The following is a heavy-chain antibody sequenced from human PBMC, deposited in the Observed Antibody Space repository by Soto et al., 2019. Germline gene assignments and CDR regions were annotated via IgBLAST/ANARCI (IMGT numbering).Heavy chain of an antibody. D-gene: IGHD3-10*01. CDR1: GGSISGYY. Sequence: SETLSLTCTVSGGSISGYYWSWIRQPPGKGLEWIGYIYYSGSTNYNPSLKSRVTISVDTSKNQFSLKLSSVTAADTAVYYCARDLLGVRGAPSGMDVWGQGTTVTVSS. J-gene: IGHJ6*02. CDR2: IYYSGST. V-gene: IGHV4-59*01. CDR3: ARDLLGVRGAPSGMDV.